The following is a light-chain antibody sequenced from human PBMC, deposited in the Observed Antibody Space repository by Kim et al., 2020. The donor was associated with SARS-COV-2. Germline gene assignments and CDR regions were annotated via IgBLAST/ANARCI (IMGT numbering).Light chain of an antibody. V-gene: IGLV1-40*01. CDR2: GNS. CDR1: SAHIGEGYG. CDR3: QSYDSSLSGVV. Sequence: VTISCTGGSAHIGEGYGVHWDQLLPGTAPKHLIYGNSIRPSGVPDRFAGAKSATSASLAITGLQAEDEADYYCQSYDSSLSGVVFGGGTQLTVL. J-gene: IGLJ2*01.